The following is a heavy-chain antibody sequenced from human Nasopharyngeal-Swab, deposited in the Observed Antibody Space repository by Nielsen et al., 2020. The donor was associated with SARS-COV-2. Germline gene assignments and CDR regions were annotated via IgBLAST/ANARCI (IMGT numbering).Heavy chain of an antibody. V-gene: IGHV4-34*01. D-gene: IGHD5-18*01. CDR2: INHSGST. Sequence: SETLSLTCAVYGGSFSGYYWSWIRQPPGKGLEWIGEINHSGSTNYNPSLKSRVTISVDTSKNQFSLKVSSVTAADTAVYYCARSSGGYSYGVPYYFDYWGQGTLVTVSS. CDR1: GGSFSGYY. J-gene: IGHJ4*02. CDR3: ARSSGGYSYGVPYYFDY.